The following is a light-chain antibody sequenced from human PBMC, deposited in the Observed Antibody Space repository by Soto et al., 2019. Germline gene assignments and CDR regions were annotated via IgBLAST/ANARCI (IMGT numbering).Light chain of an antibody. V-gene: IGLV2-14*03. CDR2: DVT. CDR1: GSDIGSYNY. J-gene: IGLJ1*01. CDR3: NSYTSASTYV. Sequence: QSVLTQPASESGSPGQSITISCTGTGSDIGSYNYVSWYQHHPVKVPKFIIYDVTNRPSGVSDRFSGSKSGNTASLTISGLQAEDEADYYCNSYTSASTYVFGTGTKVTVL.